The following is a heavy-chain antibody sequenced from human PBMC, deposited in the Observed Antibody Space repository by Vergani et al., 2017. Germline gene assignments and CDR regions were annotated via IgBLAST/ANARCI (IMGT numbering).Heavy chain of an antibody. Sequence: QVQLVHSGAEVKKPGSSVKVSCKASGGTFSSYAISWVRQAPGQGLEWMGGIIPIFGTANYAQKFQGRVTIPADESTSTAYMELSSLRSEDTAVYYCARSSYCGGDCFSYYFDYWGQGTLVTVSS. CDR2: IIPIFGTA. V-gene: IGHV1-69*12. CDR3: ARSSYCGGDCFSYYFDY. D-gene: IGHD2-21*01. J-gene: IGHJ4*02. CDR1: GGTFSSYA.